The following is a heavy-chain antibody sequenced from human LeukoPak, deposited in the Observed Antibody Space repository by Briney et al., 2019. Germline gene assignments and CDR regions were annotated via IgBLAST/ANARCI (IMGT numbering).Heavy chain of an antibody. CDR1: GGSISSYY. CDR3: ARENSGSYREFDY. Sequence: SETLSLTCTVSGGSISSYYWSWIRQPAGKGLEWIGRIYTSGSTNYNASHKSRVSMSVDTSKNQFSLKLSSVTATDTAVFYCARENSGSYREFDYWGQGTLVTVSS. CDR2: IYTSGST. V-gene: IGHV4-4*07. D-gene: IGHD1-26*01. J-gene: IGHJ4*02.